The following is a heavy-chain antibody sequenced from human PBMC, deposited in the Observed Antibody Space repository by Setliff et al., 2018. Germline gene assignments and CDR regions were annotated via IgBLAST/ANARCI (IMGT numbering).Heavy chain of an antibody. Sequence: TLSLTCSVSGGSISSGSDYWTWIRQPAGKGLEWIGHIYTSGSTNYNPSLKSRVTISVDASKNQLSLNLRSVTAADTAVYYCARLPNYVWGSPVDYWGQGTLVTVSS. CDR2: IYTSGST. D-gene: IGHD3-16*01. V-gene: IGHV4-61*09. J-gene: IGHJ4*02. CDR1: GGSISSGSDY. CDR3: ARLPNYVWGSPVDY.